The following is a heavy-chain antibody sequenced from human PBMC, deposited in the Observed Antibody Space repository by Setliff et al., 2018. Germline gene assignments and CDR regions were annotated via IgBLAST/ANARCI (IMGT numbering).Heavy chain of an antibody. CDR3: AVDHVTNIAESGYGYTRIDP. V-gene: IGHV4-61*02. D-gene: IGHD6-19*01. Sequence: SETLSLTCTVSGGSITDENSWWAWTRQPAGMRPEWLGLIYIRGGTDYNPSLKSRVTISLDTSRNQFSLNLTSVTAADTAVYYCAVDHVTNIAESGYGYTRIDPWGQGIPVTVSS. J-gene: IGHJ5*02. CDR1: GGSITDENSW. CDR2: IYIRGGT.